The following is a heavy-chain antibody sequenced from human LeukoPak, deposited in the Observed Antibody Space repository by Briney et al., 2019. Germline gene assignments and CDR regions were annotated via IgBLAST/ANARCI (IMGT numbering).Heavy chain of an antibody. CDR2: VSWNSGSI. D-gene: IGHD2-15*01. V-gene: IGHV3-9*01. J-gene: IGHJ2*01. CDR3: AKGHQYSTYWYFDL. Sequence: GRSLRLSCAASGFTFDDYAMHWVRQAPGKGLERVSGVSWNSGSIGYADSVKGRFTISRDNAKNSLYLQMNSLRAEDTALYYCAKGHQYSTYWYFDLWGRGTLVTVSS. CDR1: GFTFDDYA.